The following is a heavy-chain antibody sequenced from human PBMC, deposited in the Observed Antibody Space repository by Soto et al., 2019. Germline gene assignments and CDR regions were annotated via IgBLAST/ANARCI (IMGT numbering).Heavy chain of an antibody. CDR2: IYHSGST. D-gene: IGHD3-22*01. Sequence: SETLSLTCAVSGGSISSSNWWCWVRQPPGKGLEWIVEIYHSGSTNYNPSLKSRVTISVDKSNNQFSLKLSSVTAADTAVYYCARDWGLTYYYDSRGYNNYYYYYGMDVWGQGTTVTVSS. CDR1: GGSISSSNW. J-gene: IGHJ6*02. V-gene: IGHV4-4*02. CDR3: ARDWGLTYYYDSRGYNNYYYYYGMDV.